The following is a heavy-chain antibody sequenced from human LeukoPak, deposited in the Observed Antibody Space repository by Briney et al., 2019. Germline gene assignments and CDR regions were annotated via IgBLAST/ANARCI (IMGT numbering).Heavy chain of an antibody. J-gene: IGHJ5*02. CDR2: INPNSGGT. CDR3: AREAARGVTMDWFDP. CDR1: GYTFTGYY. V-gene: IGHV1-2*06. Sequence: ASVKVSCKASGYTFTGYYMHWVRQAPGQGLEWMGRINPNSGGTNYAQKFQGRVTMTRDTSISTAYMELTRLRSDDTAVYYCAREAARGVTMDWFDPWGQGTLVTVSS. D-gene: IGHD6-6*01.